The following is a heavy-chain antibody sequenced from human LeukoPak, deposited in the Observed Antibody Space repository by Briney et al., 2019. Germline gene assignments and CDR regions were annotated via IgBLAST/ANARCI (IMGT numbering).Heavy chain of an antibody. CDR3: TRGQWDTMTSRPYYFDY. CDR1: GFTFSSYG. J-gene: IGHJ4*02. V-gene: IGHV3-48*01. Sequence: GGSLRLSCAASGFTFSSYGMHWVRQAPGKGLEWISYIDSRASFLNYADSVKGRFTISRDNAKNALYLQMSSLRAEDTAMYYCTRGQWDTMTSRPYYFDYWGQGTLVTVSS. CDR2: IDSRASFL. D-gene: IGHD4-17*01.